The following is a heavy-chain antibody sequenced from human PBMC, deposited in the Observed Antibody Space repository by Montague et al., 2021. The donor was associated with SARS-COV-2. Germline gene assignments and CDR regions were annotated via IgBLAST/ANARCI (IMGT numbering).Heavy chain of an antibody. J-gene: IGHJ1*01. CDR1: GGSIGSSNW. V-gene: IGHV4-4*02. D-gene: IGHD3-10*01. Sequence: SETLSLTCTVSGGSIGSSNWWSWVRQSPGKGLDWIGEIYHDGNTHYKPSLKSRVIMSVDKSKNQLSLRVTSVTAADTAVYYCAKLDGGGYWGQGTLVTVSS. CDR2: IYHDGNT. CDR3: AKLDGGGY.